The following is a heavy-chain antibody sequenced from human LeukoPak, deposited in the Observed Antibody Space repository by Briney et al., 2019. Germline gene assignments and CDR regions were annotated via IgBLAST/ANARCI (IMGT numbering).Heavy chain of an antibody. CDR3: ARGEVALMIREGAFDI. V-gene: IGHV4-39*07. Sequence: PSETLSLTCTVSGGSISSSSYYWGWIRQPPGKGLEWIGSIYYSGSTYYNPSLKSRVTISVDTSKNQFSLKLSSVTAADTAVYYCARGEVALMIREGAFDIWGQGTMVTVSS. CDR2: IYYSGST. CDR1: GGSISSSSYY. D-gene: IGHD3-10*01. J-gene: IGHJ3*02.